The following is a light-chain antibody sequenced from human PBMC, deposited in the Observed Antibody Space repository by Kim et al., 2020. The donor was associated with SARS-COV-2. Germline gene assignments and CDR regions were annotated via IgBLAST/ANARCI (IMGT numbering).Light chain of an antibody. V-gene: IGLV2-14*04. Sequence: GQTITISCTGTSSDVGYYTSVSLYQQHPGKAPKLIMYNVSERASVVSNRFSGSQAGNTASLTISGLRAEDEADYYCSSHTTSSTYVFGSGTKVTVL. J-gene: IGLJ1*01. CDR2: NVS. CDR1: SSDVGYYTS. CDR3: SSHTTSSTYV.